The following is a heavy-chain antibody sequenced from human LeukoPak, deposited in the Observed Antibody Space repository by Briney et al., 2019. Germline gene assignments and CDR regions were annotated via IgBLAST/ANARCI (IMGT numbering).Heavy chain of an antibody. J-gene: IGHJ4*02. Sequence: GGSLRLSCAASGFTFSSYAVTWVRQAPGKGLDWVSGITGSGDTTFYADSVEGRFTISRDNSKNMLYLQMHSLRVEDTAVYYCVKDYSTIPAAANPLFDYWGQGALVTVSS. CDR1: GFTFSSYA. CDR2: ITGSGDTT. D-gene: IGHD6-13*01. V-gene: IGHV3-23*01. CDR3: VKDYSTIPAAANPLFDY.